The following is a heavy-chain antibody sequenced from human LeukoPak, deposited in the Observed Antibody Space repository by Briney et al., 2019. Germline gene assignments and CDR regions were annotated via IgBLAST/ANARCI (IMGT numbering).Heavy chain of an antibody. CDR2: ISYDGSNK. CDR3: ARGNKIAARPGTYYYYYMDV. Sequence: GGSLRLSCAASGFTFSSYGMHWVRQAPGKGLEWVAVISYDGSNKYYADSVKGRFTISRDNSKNTLYLQMNSLRAEDTAVYYCARGNKIAARPGTYYYYYMDVWGKGTTVTVSS. J-gene: IGHJ6*03. V-gene: IGHV3-30*03. CDR1: GFTFSSYG. D-gene: IGHD6-6*01.